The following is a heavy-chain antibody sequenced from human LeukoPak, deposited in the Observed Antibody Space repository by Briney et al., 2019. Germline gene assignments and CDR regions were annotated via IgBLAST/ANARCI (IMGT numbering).Heavy chain of an antibody. V-gene: IGHV1-69*06. J-gene: IGHJ4*02. CDR2: IIPIFGTA. D-gene: IGHD3-3*01. CDR3: ARVVRSMGYDFWSGYEYYFDY. Sequence: SAKVSCKASGGTFSSYAISWVRQAPGQGLEWMGGIIPIFGTANYAQKFQGRVTITADKSTSTAYMELSSLRSEDTAVYYCARVVRSMGYDFWSGYEYYFDYWGQGTLVTVSS. CDR1: GGTFSSYA.